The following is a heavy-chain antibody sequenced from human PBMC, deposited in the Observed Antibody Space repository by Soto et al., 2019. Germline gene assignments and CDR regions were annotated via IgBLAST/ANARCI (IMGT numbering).Heavy chain of an antibody. V-gene: IGHV3-30*18. Sequence: VQLVESGGGVVQPGRSLRLSCAASGFTFSDYAMHWVRQAPGKWLEWGAVVSHDGRNTHYADSVKGRFTISRESYKNPVSLEMTSLRAEDTAVYYCAKGGRQWLVTSDFNYWGQGALVTVPS. CDR3: AKGGRQWLVTSDFNY. D-gene: IGHD6-19*01. CDR1: GFTFSDYA. CDR2: VSHDGRNT. J-gene: IGHJ4*02.